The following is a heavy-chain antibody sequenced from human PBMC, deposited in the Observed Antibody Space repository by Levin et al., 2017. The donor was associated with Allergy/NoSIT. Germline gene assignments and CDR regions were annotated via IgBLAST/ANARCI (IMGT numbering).Heavy chain of an antibody. CDR1: GFTFSSYS. V-gene: IGHV3-48*01. J-gene: IGHJ3*02. Sequence: GESLKISCAASGFTFSSYSMNWVRQAPGKGLEWVSYISSSSSTIYYADSVKGRFTISRDNAKNSLYLQMNSLRAEDTAVYYCASQITMVRGVIQDDAFDIWGQGTMVTVSS. CDR3: ASQITMVRGVIQDDAFDI. CDR2: ISSSSSTI. D-gene: IGHD3-10*01.